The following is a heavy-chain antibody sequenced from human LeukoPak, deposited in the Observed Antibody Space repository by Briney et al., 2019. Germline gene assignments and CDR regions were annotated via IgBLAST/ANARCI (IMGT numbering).Heavy chain of an antibody. CDR1: GFSFSNYY. V-gene: IGHV4-34*01. CDR3: ARDLSGFDCSSTTCYTVV. D-gene: IGHD2-2*02. Sequence: GSLRPSSAASGFSFSNYYMTWIRQAPGKGLEWIGEINHSGSTNYNPSLKSRVTISVDTSKNQFSLKLSSVTAADTAVYYCARDLSGFDCSSTTCYTVVWGQGTLVTVSS. CDR2: INHSGST. J-gene: IGHJ4*02.